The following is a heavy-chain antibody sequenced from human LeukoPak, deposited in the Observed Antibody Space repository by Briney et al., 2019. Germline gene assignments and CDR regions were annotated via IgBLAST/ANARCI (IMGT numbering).Heavy chain of an antibody. CDR2: IYSGGST. D-gene: IGHD1-26*01. CDR1: GFTVSSNY. J-gene: IGHJ4*02. CDR3: ARARRGSYYSDY. Sequence: GGSLRLSCAASGFTVSSNYMSWVRQAPGKGLEWVSVIYSGGSTYYADSVKGRFTISRDNSKNTLYLQMNSLRAEDTAVYYCARARRGSYYSDYWGQGTLVTVSS. V-gene: IGHV3-66*01.